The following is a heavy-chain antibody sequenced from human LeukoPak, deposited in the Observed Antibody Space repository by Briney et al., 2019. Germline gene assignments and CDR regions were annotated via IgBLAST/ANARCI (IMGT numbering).Heavy chain of an antibody. J-gene: IGHJ4*02. Sequence: GGSLRLSCAASGFPFSRYWMTWVRQAPGKGLEWAANIKQGGSVIYYVDSVKGRFTISRDNAKNSLSLQMNSLRAEDTAVYYCARIGYSSSSNDYWGQGTLVTVSS. CDR2: IKQGGSVI. D-gene: IGHD6-6*01. CDR1: GFPFSRYW. V-gene: IGHV3-7*01. CDR3: ARIGYSSSSNDY.